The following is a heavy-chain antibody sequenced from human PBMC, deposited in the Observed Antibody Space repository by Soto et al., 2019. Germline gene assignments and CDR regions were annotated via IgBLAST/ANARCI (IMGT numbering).Heavy chain of an antibody. V-gene: IGHV3-23*01. CDR3: TRGGASAAVIY. J-gene: IGHJ4*02. CDR1: GFTFSSYA. CDR2: ISGSGGST. Sequence: GGSLRLSCAASGFTFSSYAMSWVRQAPGKGLEWVSAISGSGGSTYYADSVKGRFTISRDNSKNTLYLQMNRQRAEDTAVYYCTRGGASAAVIYWGQGTLVTVSS. D-gene: IGHD6-13*01.